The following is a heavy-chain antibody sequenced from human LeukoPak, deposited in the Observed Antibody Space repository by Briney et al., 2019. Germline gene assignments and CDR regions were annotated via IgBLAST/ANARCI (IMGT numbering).Heavy chain of an antibody. CDR3: ATKTSGSSIDY. Sequence: PSETLSLTCTVSGGSISSSSYYWGWIRQPPGKGLEWIGSIYYSGSTYYNPSLKSRVTISVDTSKNQFSLKLSSVTAADTAVYYCATKTSGSSIDYWGQGTLVTVSS. CDR1: GGSISSSSYY. D-gene: IGHD3-10*01. CDR2: IYYSGST. V-gene: IGHV4-39*01. J-gene: IGHJ4*02.